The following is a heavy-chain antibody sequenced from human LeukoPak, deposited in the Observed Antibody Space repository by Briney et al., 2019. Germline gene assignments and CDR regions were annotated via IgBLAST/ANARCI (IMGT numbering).Heavy chain of an antibody. Sequence: GASVKVSCKASEYTFTSYDINWVRQATGQGLEWMGWMNPNSGNTGYAQKFQGRVTMTRNTSISTAYMELSSLRSDDTAVYYCARAGRALRYFDWTRGAFDIWGQGTMVTVSS. J-gene: IGHJ3*02. CDR1: EYTFTSYD. CDR3: ARAGRALRYFDWTRGAFDI. D-gene: IGHD3-9*01. CDR2: MNPNSGNT. V-gene: IGHV1-8*01.